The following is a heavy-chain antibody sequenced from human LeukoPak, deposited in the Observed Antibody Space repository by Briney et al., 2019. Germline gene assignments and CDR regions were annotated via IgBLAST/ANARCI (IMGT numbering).Heavy chain of an antibody. Sequence: GASVKVSCKASGYTFTSYGISWVRQAPGQGLEWMGWISAYNGNTNYAQKLQGRVTMTTDTSTSTAYMELRSLRSDDTAVYYCAREQRTYYYGSGTAQTCSSFDYWGQGTLVTVSS. CDR1: GYTFTSYG. CDR3: AREQRTYYYGSGTAQTCSSFDY. J-gene: IGHJ4*02. V-gene: IGHV1-18*01. D-gene: IGHD3-10*01. CDR2: ISAYNGNT.